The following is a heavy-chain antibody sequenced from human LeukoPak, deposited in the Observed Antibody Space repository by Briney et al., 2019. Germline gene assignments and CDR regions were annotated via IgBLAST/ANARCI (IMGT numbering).Heavy chain of an antibody. J-gene: IGHJ4*02. Sequence: GGSLRLSCAASGFTFNDYWMSWVRQAPGRGLEWVANINQDGSENYYVDSMKGRFTSSRDNAKNSVYLQMNSLRAEDTAVYYCARSSWGFSTNSWGQGTLVTVSS. CDR2: INQDGSEN. CDR3: ARSSWGFSTNS. D-gene: IGHD3-16*01. V-gene: IGHV3-7*01. CDR1: GFTFNDYW.